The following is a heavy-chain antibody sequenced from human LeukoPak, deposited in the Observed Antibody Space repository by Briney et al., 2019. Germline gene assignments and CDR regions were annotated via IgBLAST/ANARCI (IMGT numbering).Heavy chain of an antibody. D-gene: IGHD2/OR15-2a*01. CDR3: ASFLKDYYYYGMDV. CDR2: MNPNSGNT. V-gene: IGHV1-8*01. J-gene: IGHJ6*02. CDR1: GYTFTSYD. Sequence: GASVKVSCKASGYTFTSYDINWVRQATGQGLEWMGWMNPNSGNTGYAQKFQGRVTMTRNTSMSTAYMELSSLRSEDTAVYYCASFLKDYYYYGMDVWGQGTTVTVSS.